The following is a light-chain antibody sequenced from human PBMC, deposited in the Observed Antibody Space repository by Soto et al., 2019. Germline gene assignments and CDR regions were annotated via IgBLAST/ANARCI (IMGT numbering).Light chain of an antibody. V-gene: IGKV1-5*03. CDR1: QSIDTA. CDR3: QQYGRFLT. CDR2: RAS. J-gene: IGKJ2*01. Sequence: DIQMTQSPSTLSASVGDRVTITCRASQSIDTALAWYQQKPGKAPNLLIYRASNLESGVPSRFSGSGSGTEFTLAISSLQPDDFATYSCQQYGRFLTFGQGTKLEIK.